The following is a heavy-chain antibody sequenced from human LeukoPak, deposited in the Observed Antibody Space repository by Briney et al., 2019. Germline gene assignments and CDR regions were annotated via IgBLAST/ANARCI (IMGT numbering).Heavy chain of an antibody. V-gene: IGHV3-30-3*01. Sequence: SGGSLRLSCAASGFTFSSYAMHWVRQAPGKGLEWVAFISSDGGNKYYTDSVKGRFTISRDNSKNTLYLQMNSLRDEDTAVYYCVAAGNWFDPWGQGTLVTVSS. D-gene: IGHD1-1*01. CDR1: GFTFSSYA. CDR2: ISSDGGNK. J-gene: IGHJ5*02. CDR3: VAAGNWFDP.